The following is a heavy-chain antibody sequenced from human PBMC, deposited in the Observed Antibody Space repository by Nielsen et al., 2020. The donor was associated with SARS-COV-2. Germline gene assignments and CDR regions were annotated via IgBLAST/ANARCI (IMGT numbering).Heavy chain of an antibody. J-gene: IGHJ3*02. V-gene: IGHV3-11*01. D-gene: IGHD1-14*01. CDR2: ISSSGSTI. Sequence: GESLKISCAASGFTFSDYYMSWIRQAPGKGLEWVSYISSSGSTIYYADSVKGRFTISRDNSKNTLYLQMNSLRAEDTAVYYCAREGEQGTTGAFDIWGQGTMVTVSS. CDR3: AREGEQGTTGAFDI. CDR1: GFTFSDYY.